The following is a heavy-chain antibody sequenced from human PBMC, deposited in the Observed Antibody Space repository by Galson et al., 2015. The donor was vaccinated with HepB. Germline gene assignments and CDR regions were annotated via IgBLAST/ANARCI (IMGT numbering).Heavy chain of an antibody. D-gene: IGHD2-2*03. V-gene: IGHV4-34*01. CDR2: INHSGST. J-gene: IGHJ6*02. Sequence: INHSGSTNYNPSLKSRVTISVDTSKNQFSLKLSSVTAADTAVYYCASFGYCSSTSCPRGGYYYGMDVWGQGTTVTVSS. CDR3: ASFGYCSSTSCPRGGYYYGMDV.